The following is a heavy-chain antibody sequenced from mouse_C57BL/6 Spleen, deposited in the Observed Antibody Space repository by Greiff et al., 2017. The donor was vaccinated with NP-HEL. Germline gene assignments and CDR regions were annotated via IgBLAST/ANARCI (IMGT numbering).Heavy chain of an antibody. CDR1: GYAFSSSW. D-gene: IGHD3-2*02. Sequence: QVQLKQSGPELVKPGASVKISCKASGYAFSSSWMNWVKQRPGKGLEWIGRIYPGDGDTNYNGKFKGKATLTADKSSSTAYMQLSSLTSEDSAVYFCARWGSGAFAYWGQGTLVTVSA. CDR3: ARWGSGAFAY. J-gene: IGHJ3*01. V-gene: IGHV1-82*01. CDR2: IYPGDGDT.